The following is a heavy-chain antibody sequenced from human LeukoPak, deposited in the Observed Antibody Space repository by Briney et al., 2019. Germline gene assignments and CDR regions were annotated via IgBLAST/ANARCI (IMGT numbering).Heavy chain of an antibody. CDR2: IIPILGIA. CDR1: GGTFSSYA. Sequence: SVTVSCKASGGTFSSYAISWVRQAPGQGLEWMGRIIPILGIANYAQKFQGRVTITADKSTSTAYMELSSLRSEDTAVYYCARLVPPFNWFDPWGQGTLVTASS. J-gene: IGHJ5*02. V-gene: IGHV1-69*04. CDR3: ARLVPPFNWFDP.